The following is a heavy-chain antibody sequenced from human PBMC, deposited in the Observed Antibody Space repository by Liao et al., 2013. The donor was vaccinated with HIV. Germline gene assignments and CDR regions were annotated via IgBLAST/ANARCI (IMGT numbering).Heavy chain of an antibody. CDR2: VNYSGST. D-gene: IGHD4-17*01. V-gene: IGHV4-34*01. CDR3: ARDADYGDYEYYYCMDV. CDR1: GESFSGYY. Sequence: QVQLQQWGAGLLKPSETLSLTCAVYGESFSGYYWSWVRQPRREGPWSGWGKVNYSGSTNYSPSLKRRVTISVDTSKNQFSLKLTSVTAADTAVYYCARDADYGDYEYYYCMDVWGERDHGHRLL. J-gene: IGHJ6*03.